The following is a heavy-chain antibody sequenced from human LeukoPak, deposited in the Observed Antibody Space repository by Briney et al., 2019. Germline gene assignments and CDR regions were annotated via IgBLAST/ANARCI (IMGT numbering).Heavy chain of an antibody. D-gene: IGHD4-11*01. CDR2: IKQDGSEK. CDR3: ARGGSNLDLYFDY. CDR1: GFTFTSFC. J-gene: IGHJ2*01. Sequence: RGSLSLSSAASGFTFTSFCTTWVRQAPGQGLEWVANIKQDGSEKYYVDSVKGRFTISRDNAKNSLYLQMISLRAEDTAVYYCARGGSNLDLYFDYWGHGTLVTVSS. V-gene: IGHV3-7*05.